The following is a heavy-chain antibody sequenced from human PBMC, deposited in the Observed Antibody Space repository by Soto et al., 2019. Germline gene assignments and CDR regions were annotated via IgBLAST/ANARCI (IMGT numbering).Heavy chain of an antibody. CDR3: ARSHIPFGGVIANYGMDV. J-gene: IGHJ6*02. Sequence: QVQLVQSGAEVKKPGSSVKVSCTASGGTFISYAFSWVRQAPGQGLEWMGGIIPIFGTPNYAQKFQGRVTITADKSTSTAYIDLSSLRSEDDAVYYCARSHIPFGGVIANYGMDVWGQGTTVTVSS. V-gene: IGHV1-69*06. CDR1: GGTFISYA. D-gene: IGHD3-16*02. CDR2: IIPIFGTP.